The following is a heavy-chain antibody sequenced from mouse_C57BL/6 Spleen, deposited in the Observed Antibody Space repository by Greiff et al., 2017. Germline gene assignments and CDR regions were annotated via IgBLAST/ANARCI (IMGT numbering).Heavy chain of an antibody. CDR3: AYSNYGYFDV. J-gene: IGHJ1*03. V-gene: IGHV1-64*01. CDR2: IHPNSGST. D-gene: IGHD2-5*01. Sequence: QVQLQQPGAELVKPGASVKLSCKASGYTFASYWMHWVKQRPGQGLEWIGMIHPNSGSTNYNEKFKSKATLTVDKSSSTAYMQLSSLTSEDSAVYYCAYSNYGYFDVWGTGTTVTVSS. CDR1: GYTFASYW.